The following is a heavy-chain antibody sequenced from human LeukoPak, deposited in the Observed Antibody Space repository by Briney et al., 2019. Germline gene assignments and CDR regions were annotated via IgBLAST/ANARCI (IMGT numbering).Heavy chain of an antibody. V-gene: IGHV3-30*03. CDR1: GFTYSNYG. Sequence: PGGSLRLSCAASGFTYSNYGMHWVRQAPGKGLEWVAFMSYDGSKKYYGDSAKGRFTISRDNAKNTLYLQMDSLRPEDTAVYYCGGSCYYDSGLDSWGQGTLVTVSS. J-gene: IGHJ5*01. CDR3: GGSCYYDSGLDS. D-gene: IGHD3-22*01. CDR2: MSYDGSKK.